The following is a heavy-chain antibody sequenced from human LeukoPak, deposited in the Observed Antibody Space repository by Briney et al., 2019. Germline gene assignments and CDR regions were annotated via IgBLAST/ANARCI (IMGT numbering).Heavy chain of an antibody. V-gene: IGHV1-8*03. J-gene: IGHJ6*03. CDR3: ARRRGYMVRGHDYYYYMDV. D-gene: IGHD3-10*01. CDR1: GYTFTSYD. Sequence: ASVKVSCKASGYTFTSYDINWVRQATGQGLEWMGWMNPNSGNTGYAQKFQGRVTITRNTSISTAYMELSSLRSEDTAVYYCARRRGYMVRGHDYYYYMDVWGKGTTVTVSS. CDR2: MNPNSGNT.